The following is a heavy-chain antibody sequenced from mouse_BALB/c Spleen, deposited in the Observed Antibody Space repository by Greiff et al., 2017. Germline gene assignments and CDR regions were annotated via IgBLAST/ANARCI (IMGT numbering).Heavy chain of an antibody. J-gene: IGHJ1*01. V-gene: IGHV3-1*02. D-gene: IGHD2-4*01. CDR1: GYSITSGYS. CDR3: ARGVYYDYDYWYFDV. Sequence: DVKLQESGPDLVKPSQSLSLTCTVTGYSITSGYSWHWIRQFPGNKLEWMGYIHYSGSTNYNPSLKSRISITRDTSKNQFFLQLNSVTTEDTATYYCARGVYYDYDYWYFDVWGAGTTVTVSS. CDR2: IHYSGST.